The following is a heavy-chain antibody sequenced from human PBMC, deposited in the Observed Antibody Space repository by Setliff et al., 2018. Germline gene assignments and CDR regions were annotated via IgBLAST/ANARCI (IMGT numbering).Heavy chain of an antibody. V-gene: IGHV4-61*02. Sequence: PSETLSLTCAVSGGSISSGSYYWSWIRQPAGKGLEWVGRLHTSGSTNYNPSLKSRVTISVDTSKNQFSLKLSSVTAADTAVYYCAKFGPLDLTGDWAFDNWGQGTLVTV. CDR2: LHTSGST. CDR3: AKFGPLDLTGDWAFDN. D-gene: IGHD7-27*01. CDR1: GGSISSGSYY. J-gene: IGHJ4*02.